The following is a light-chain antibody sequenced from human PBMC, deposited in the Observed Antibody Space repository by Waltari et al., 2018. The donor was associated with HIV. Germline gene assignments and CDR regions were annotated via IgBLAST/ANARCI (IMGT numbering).Light chain of an antibody. Sequence: QSVLTQPPSASGTPGQRVTISCSGSSSNIGPNSVSWCHQLPGPTPKLLIYRSNQRPSGVPDRFSGSKSGTSGSLAISGLRSEDEADYYCAAWDDSLRGWVFGGGTKLTVL. CDR1: SSNIGPNS. J-gene: IGLJ3*02. V-gene: IGLV1-47*01. CDR2: RSN. CDR3: AAWDDSLRGWV.